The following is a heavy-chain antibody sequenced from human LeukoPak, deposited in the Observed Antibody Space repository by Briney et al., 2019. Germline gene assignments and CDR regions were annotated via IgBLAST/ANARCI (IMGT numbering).Heavy chain of an antibody. CDR2: ISYDGSNK. J-gene: IGHJ4*01. V-gene: IGHV3-30*04. CDR3: AKDRSSSWTWTNDY. CDR1: GFTFSSYA. Sequence: GGSLRLSCAASGFTFSSYAIHWVRQAPGKGLEWVAVISYDGSNKYYADSVKGRFTISRDNSKNTLYLQMNSLRAEDTAVYYFAKDRSSSWTWTNDYWRLGTLVTVSS. D-gene: IGHD6-13*01.